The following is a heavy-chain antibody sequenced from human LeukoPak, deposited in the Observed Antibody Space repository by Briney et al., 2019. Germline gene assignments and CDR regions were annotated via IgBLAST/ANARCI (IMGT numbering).Heavy chain of an antibody. CDR2: ISYDGSEK. Sequence: GVSLRLSCAASGFTFSTYGMHWVRQAPGRGLEWVAVISYDGSEKYYPDSVKGRFTISRDNSRNTVFLQMNSLRAEDTAVYYCAKEQNSGWRDFDYWGQGTPVTVSS. V-gene: IGHV3-30*18. CDR3: AKEQNSGWRDFDY. CDR1: GFTFSTYG. D-gene: IGHD6-19*01. J-gene: IGHJ4*02.